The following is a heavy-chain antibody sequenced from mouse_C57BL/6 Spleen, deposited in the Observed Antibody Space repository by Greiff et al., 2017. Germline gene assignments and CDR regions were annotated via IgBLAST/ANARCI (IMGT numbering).Heavy chain of an antibody. CDR3: TKYYGSSYYFDY. V-gene: IGHV14-1*01. Sequence: VHVKQSGAELVRPGASVKLSCTASGFNIKDYYMHWVKQRPEQGLEWIGRIDPEDGDTEYAPKFQGKATMTADTSSNTAYLQLSSLTSEDTAVYYCTKYYGSSYYFDYWGQGTTLTVSS. CDR2: IDPEDGDT. CDR1: GFNIKDYY. J-gene: IGHJ2*01. D-gene: IGHD1-1*01.